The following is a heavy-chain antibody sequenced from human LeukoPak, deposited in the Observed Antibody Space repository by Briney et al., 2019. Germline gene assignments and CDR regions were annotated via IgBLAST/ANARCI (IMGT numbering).Heavy chain of an antibody. CDR1: GGSISRSSYY. D-gene: IGHD4-17*01. Sequence: PPETLYLTCKVSGGSISRSSYYWGWIRQPPGKGLEWIGSIYNSGSTYYNPSLKSRITISVDTSKNQFSLKVTSVTAADTAVYYCARSAQTVTTFPLDYWGQGTLVTISS. J-gene: IGHJ4*02. CDR3: ARSAQTVTTFPLDY. CDR2: IYNSGST. V-gene: IGHV4-39*07.